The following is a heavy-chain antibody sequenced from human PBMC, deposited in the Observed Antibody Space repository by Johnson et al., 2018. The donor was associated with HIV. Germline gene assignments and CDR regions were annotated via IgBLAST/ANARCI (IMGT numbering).Heavy chain of an antibody. CDR2: ISFDGNLK. V-gene: IGHV3-30*04. J-gene: IGHJ3*02. CDR1: GFTFSYYA. CDR3: ARDLVYGGNFRAFDI. D-gene: IGHD4-23*01. Sequence: MQLVESGGGVVQPGRSLRLSCAASGFTFSYYAMHWVRQAPGKGLEWVAVISFDGNLKKYADSVKGRFTISRDNSKNTLYLEMTSLRAEETAVYYCARDLVYGGNFRAFDIWGQGTMVTVSS.